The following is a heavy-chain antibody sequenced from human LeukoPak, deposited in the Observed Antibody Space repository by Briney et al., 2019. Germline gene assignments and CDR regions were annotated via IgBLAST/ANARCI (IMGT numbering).Heavy chain of an antibody. J-gene: IGHJ4*02. D-gene: IGHD5-12*01. Sequence: KSGGPLRLSCAASGFTFSSYTMNWVRQAPGKGLEWVSCISSSSRSIYYEDSVKGRFTISRDNAESSLYLHMNSLRAEDTAVYYCARGGGYDPFDSWGQGTLVTVSS. CDR3: ARGGGYDPFDS. V-gene: IGHV3-21*01. CDR2: ISSSSRSI. CDR1: GFTFSSYT.